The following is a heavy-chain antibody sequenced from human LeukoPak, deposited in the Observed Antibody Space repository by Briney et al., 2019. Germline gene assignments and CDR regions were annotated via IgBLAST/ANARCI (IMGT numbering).Heavy chain of an antibody. CDR1: GGSISSYS. V-gene: IGHV4-59*01. CDR3: ARVVYYDSTPRWFDP. D-gene: IGHD3-22*01. Sequence: PSETLSLTCTVSGGSISSYSWSWLRQPPGKGLEWIAYIYYSGSTNYNPSLKSRVTISVDTSKNQFSLKLSSVTAADTAVYYCARVVYYDSTPRWFDPWGQGTLVTVSS. CDR2: IYYSGST. J-gene: IGHJ5*02.